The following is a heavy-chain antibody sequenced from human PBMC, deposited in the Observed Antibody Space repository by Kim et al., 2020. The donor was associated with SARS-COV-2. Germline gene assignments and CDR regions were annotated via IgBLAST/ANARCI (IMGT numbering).Heavy chain of an antibody. CDR3: AKNYGARRAYYDY. D-gene: IGHD3-10*01. J-gene: IGHJ4*02. Sequence: GGSLRLSCAASGFTFSNFAMTWVRQAPGKGLEWVAAISVDSVYTYYGDSVKGRFTISRDNSKNTLHLLLNSLRAEDTAVYYCAKNYGARRAYYDYWGQGTLVTVSS. CDR2: ISVDSVYT. V-gene: IGHV3-23*01. CDR1: GFTFSNFA.